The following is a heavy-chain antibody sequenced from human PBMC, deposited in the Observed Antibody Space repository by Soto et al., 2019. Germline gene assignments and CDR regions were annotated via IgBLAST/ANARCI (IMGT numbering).Heavy chain of an antibody. CDR3: ARYSSSWSDAFDI. D-gene: IGHD6-13*01. J-gene: IGHJ3*02. CDR2: INHSGST. CDR1: GGSFSGYY. V-gene: IGHV4-34*01. Sequence: SETLSLTCAVYGGSFSGYYWSWIRQPPGKGLEWIGEINHSGSTNYNPSLKSRVTISVDTSKNQFSLKLSSVTAADTAVYYCARYSSSWSDAFDIWGQGTMVTVS.